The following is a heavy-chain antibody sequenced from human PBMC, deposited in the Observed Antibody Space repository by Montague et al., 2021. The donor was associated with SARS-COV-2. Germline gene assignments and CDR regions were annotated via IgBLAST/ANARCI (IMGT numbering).Heavy chain of an antibody. J-gene: IGHJ3*02. V-gene: IGHV3-53*01. CDR1: GFTVSSTY. Sequence: SLRLSCAASGFTVSSTYMNWVCQAPGKGLEWVSVIYRGGSTYYADSVKGRFTISRDNSKNTLYLQMNSLRAEDTAVYYCARDAEGIAARRSDAFDIWGQGTMVTVSS. CDR2: IYRGGST. D-gene: IGHD6-6*01. CDR3: ARDAEGIAARRSDAFDI.